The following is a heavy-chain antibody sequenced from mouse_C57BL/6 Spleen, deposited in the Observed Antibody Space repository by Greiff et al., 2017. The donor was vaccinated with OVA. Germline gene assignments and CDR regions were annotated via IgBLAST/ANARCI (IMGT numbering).Heavy chain of an antibody. D-gene: IGHD1-1*01. Sequence: QVQLQQSGPELVKPGASVKLSCKASGYTFTSYDINWVKQRPGQGLEWIGWIYPRDGSTKYNEKFKGKATLTVDTSSSTAYMELHSLTSEDSAVYDCARTTVVADCYFGVWGTGPTVTVAS. CDR1: GYTFTSYD. J-gene: IGHJ1*03. CDR2: IYPRDGST. CDR3: ARTTVVADCYFGV. V-gene: IGHV1-85*01.